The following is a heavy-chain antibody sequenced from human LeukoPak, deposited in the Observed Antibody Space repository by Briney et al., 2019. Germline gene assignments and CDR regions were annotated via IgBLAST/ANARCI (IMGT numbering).Heavy chain of an antibody. CDR1: GFTFSSYA. CDR3: AKAAFIYSSSSPYYYGMDV. J-gene: IGHJ6*02. Sequence: PGETLRLSCAASGFTFSSYAMSWVRQAPGEGLEWVSAISGSGGNTYYADSVKGRFTISRDNSKNTLYLQMNSLRAEDTAVYYCAKAAFIYSSSSPYYYGMDVWGQGTTVTVSS. V-gene: IGHV3-23*01. CDR2: ISGSGGNT. D-gene: IGHD6-6*01.